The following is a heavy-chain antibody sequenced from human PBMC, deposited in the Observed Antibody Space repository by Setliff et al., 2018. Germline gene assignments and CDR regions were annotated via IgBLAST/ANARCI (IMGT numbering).Heavy chain of an antibody. CDR1: GGSISYNY. J-gene: IGHJ5*02. V-gene: IGHV4-4*07. Sequence: PSETLSLTCTVSGGSISYNYWSWIRQPAGKGLQWIGRINTSGSTKYNPSLKSRVTMSVDTSKNHVSLKLSSVTAADTAVYYCARAHTWSLPNDNSGYPGWFDPWGQGTLVTVSS. CDR3: ARAHTWSLPNDNSGYPGWFDP. D-gene: IGHD3-22*01. CDR2: INTSGST.